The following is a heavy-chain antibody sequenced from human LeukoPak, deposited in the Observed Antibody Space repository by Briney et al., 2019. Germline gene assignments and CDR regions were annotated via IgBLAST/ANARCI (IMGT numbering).Heavy chain of an antibody. J-gene: IGHJ4*02. CDR1: GGSISNGGYC. Sequence: PSETLSLTCTVSGGSISNGGYCWSWIRQHPGKGLEWIGYIYYSGSTYYNPSLKSRVTISVDTSKNQFSLKLSSVTAADTAVYYCARGHGGNSRVWYYFDYWGQGTLVTVSS. CDR3: ARGHGGNSRVWYYFDY. CDR2: IYYSGST. V-gene: IGHV4-31*03. D-gene: IGHD4-23*01.